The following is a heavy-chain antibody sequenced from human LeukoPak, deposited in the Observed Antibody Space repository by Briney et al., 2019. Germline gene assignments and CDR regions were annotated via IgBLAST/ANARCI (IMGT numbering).Heavy chain of an antibody. CDR2: ISSSSSTI. J-gene: IGHJ4*02. D-gene: IGHD6-13*01. V-gene: IGHV3-48*01. CDR1: GLTFSSYS. Sequence: GGSLRLSCAASGLTFSSYSMNWVRQAPGKGLEWVSYISSSSSTIYYADSVKGRFTISRDNSKNTLYLQMNSLRAEDTAVYYCAKGGSSSWIHFDYWGQGTLVTVSS. CDR3: AKGGSSSWIHFDY.